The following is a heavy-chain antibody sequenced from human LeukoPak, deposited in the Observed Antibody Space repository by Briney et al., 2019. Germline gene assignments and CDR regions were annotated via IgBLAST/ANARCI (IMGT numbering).Heavy chain of an antibody. CDR3: ARHTMTYSNYYIQH. V-gene: IGHV4-39*01. CDR2: IYYSGST. Sequence: PSETLSLTCTVSGGSISSSSYYWGWIRQPPGKGLEWIGNIYYSGSTSYNPSLKSRVTISVDTSKNQFSLSLSPVTAADTAVYYCARHTMTYSNYYIQHWGQGTLVTVSS. J-gene: IGHJ1*01. D-gene: IGHD4-11*01. CDR1: GGSISSSSYY.